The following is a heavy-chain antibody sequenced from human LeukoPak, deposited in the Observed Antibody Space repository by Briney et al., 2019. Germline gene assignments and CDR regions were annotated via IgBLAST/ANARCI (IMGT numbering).Heavy chain of an antibody. D-gene: IGHD2-21*02. Sequence: GGSLRLSCVASGFTFNTYYMHWVRQAPGERLVWVSFINADGTITKYADSVKGRFTISRGNAKSTVYLQMNGLRVEDTAMYYCVRLAVTDTNYWGQGSLVTVSS. CDR3: VRLAVTDTNY. CDR2: INADGTIT. CDR1: GFTFNTYY. J-gene: IGHJ4*02. V-gene: IGHV3-74*03.